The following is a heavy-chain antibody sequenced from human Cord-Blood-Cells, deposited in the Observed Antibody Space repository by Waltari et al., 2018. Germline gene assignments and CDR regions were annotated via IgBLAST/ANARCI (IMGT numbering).Heavy chain of an antibody. J-gene: IGHJ3*02. Sequence: QVQLVQSGAEVQKPGASVKVSCIASGYTFSSYDINRVRQAPGQGREWMGWGNTNSDNTGYAQKSQGRVTITRNSSISTAYMELGSLRVEDSAVYYCTRGMAARAFDIWGQGTMVTVSS. D-gene: IGHD6-6*01. CDR3: TRGMAARAFDI. V-gene: IGHV1-8*02. CDR1: GYTFSSYD. CDR2: GNTNSDNT.